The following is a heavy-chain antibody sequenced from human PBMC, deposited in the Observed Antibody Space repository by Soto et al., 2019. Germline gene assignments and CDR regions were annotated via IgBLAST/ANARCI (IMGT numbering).Heavy chain of an antibody. CDR3: ARDTFRDGYNSYDAFDI. CDR1: GYTSTSYY. Sequence: ASVKVSCKASGYTSTSYYMHWVRQAPGQGLEWMGIINPSGGSTSYAQKFQGRVTMTRDTSTSTVYMELSGLRSEDTAVYYCARDTFRDGYNSYDAFDIWGQGTMVTVSS. D-gene: IGHD5-12*01. V-gene: IGHV1-46*01. CDR2: INPSGGST. J-gene: IGHJ3*02.